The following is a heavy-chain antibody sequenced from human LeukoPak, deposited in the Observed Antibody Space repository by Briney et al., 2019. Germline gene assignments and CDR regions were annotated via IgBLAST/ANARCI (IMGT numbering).Heavy chain of an antibody. CDR1: GFAVSNYY. J-gene: IGHJ5*02. CDR2: IYIAPTT. V-gene: IGHV3-53*01. CDR3: AREIKTNWFDP. Sequence: GGSLRLSCAASGFAVSNYYMTWVRQAPGKGLEWVSIIYIAPTTYYADSVKGRFTISRDNSKNTLYLLLNNLRAGDTAVYYCAREIKTNWFDPWGQGTLVTVSS.